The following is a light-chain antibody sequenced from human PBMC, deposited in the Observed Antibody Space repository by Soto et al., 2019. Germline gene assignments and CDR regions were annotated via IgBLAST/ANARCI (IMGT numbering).Light chain of an antibody. CDR2: GAS. V-gene: IGKV3-20*01. CDR1: QSVSSSY. CDR3: QQYGSSSWT. Sequence: EMVLTQSPGTLSLSPGDRATLSCRASQSVSSSYLAWYQQKPGQAPRLLIYGASSRATGIPDRFSGSGSGTDVTLTISRLEPEDFAVYYCQQYGSSSWTFGQGTKVEI. J-gene: IGKJ1*01.